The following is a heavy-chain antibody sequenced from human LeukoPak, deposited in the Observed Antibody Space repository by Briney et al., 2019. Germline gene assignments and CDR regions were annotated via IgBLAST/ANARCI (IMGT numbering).Heavy chain of an antibody. J-gene: IGHJ6*04. D-gene: IGHD3-10*02. CDR2: ISSSGSTI. Sequence: GGPLKLSCAASGFTFRGYEITWVGQAPGKGLKWVSYISSSGSTIYYADSVKGRFTISRDNAKSSLYLQMNSLRAEDTAVYYCAELGITMIGGVWGKGTTVTISS. CDR1: GFTFRGYE. V-gene: IGHV3-48*03. CDR3: AELGITMIGGV.